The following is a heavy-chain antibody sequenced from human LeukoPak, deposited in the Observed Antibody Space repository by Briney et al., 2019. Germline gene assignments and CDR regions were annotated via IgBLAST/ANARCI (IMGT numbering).Heavy chain of an antibody. V-gene: IGHV3-53*01. D-gene: IGHD6-19*01. CDR3: AREYSSGWSDAFDL. J-gene: IGHJ3*01. CDR1: GFNVSSNY. CDR2: IYTGGST. Sequence: GGSLRLSCAASGFNVSSNYMSWVRQAPGKGLQWVSLIYTGGSTFYADSVKGRFTISRDNSKNTLSLQMNSLRVGDTAVYYCAREYSSGWSDAFDLWGQGTMVTVSS.